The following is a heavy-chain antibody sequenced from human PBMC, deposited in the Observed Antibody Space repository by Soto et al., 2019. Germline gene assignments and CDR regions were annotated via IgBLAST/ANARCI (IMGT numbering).Heavy chain of an antibody. CDR2: ISYDGSNK. Sequence: QVQLVESGGGVVQPGRSLRLSCAASGFTFSSYGMHWVRQAPGKGLEWVAVISYDGSNKYYADSVKGRFTISRDNSKNTLYLQMNSLRAEDTAVYYCAKSQYGGRTGGSFDYWGQGTLVTVSS. V-gene: IGHV3-30*18. CDR3: AKSQYGGRTGGSFDY. J-gene: IGHJ4*02. CDR1: GFTFSSYG. D-gene: IGHD2-15*01.